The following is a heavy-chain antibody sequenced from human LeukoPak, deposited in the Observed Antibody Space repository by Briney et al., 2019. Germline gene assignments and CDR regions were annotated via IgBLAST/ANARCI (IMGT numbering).Heavy chain of an antibody. CDR3: AKTIAVAQYYYGMDV. Sequence: PGGSLRLSCAASGFTFSSYGMHWVRQAPGKGLEWVAVISYDGSNKYYADSVKGRFTISRDNSKNTLYLQMNSLRAEDTAVYYCAKTIAVAQYYYGMDVWGQGTTVTVSS. D-gene: IGHD6-19*01. CDR1: GFTFSSYG. CDR2: ISYDGSNK. J-gene: IGHJ6*02. V-gene: IGHV3-30*18.